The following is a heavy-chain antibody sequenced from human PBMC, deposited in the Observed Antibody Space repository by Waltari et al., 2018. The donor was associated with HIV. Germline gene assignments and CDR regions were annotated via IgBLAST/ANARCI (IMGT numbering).Heavy chain of an antibody. CDR2: IKSESHGWTT. V-gene: IGHV3-15*01. Sequence: EVQLVESGGGLVKPGGSLTLSCAASGFTFNLSWMSWVRQAPGKGLEWVGRIKSESHGWTTDFAAPVKGRFTISRDDSKNTVSLQMNSLKTEDTAVYFCSTMGGFPSFDYWGQGTLVTVSS. CDR1: GFTFNLSW. CDR3: STMGGFPSFDY. D-gene: IGHD3-16*01. J-gene: IGHJ4*02.